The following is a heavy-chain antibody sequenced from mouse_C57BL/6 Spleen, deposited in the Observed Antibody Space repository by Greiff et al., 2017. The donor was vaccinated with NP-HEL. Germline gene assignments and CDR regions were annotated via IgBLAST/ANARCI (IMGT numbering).Heavy chain of an antibody. V-gene: IGHV14-4*01. D-gene: IGHD2-3*01. J-gene: IGHJ2*01. CDR1: GFNIKDDY. CDR3: TTRNDGLDY. Sequence: EVKLMESGAELVRPGASVKLSCTASGFNIKDDYMHWVKQRPEQGLEWIGWIDPENGDTEYASKFQGKATITADTSSNTAYLQLSSLTSEDTAVYYCTTRNDGLDYWGQGTTLTVSS. CDR2: IDPENGDT.